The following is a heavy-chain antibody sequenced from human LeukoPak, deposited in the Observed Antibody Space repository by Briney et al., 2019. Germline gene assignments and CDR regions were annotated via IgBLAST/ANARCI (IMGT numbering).Heavy chain of an antibody. J-gene: IGHJ4*02. Sequence: SETLSLTCTVSGGSISSSSYYWGWIRQPPGKGLEWIGSIYYSGSTYYNPSLKSRVTISVDTSKNQFSLKLSSVTAADTAVYYCARNSGFDWGQGTLVTVSS. CDR1: GGSISSSSYY. V-gene: IGHV4-39*01. D-gene: IGHD6-19*01. CDR2: IYYSGST. CDR3: ARNSGFD.